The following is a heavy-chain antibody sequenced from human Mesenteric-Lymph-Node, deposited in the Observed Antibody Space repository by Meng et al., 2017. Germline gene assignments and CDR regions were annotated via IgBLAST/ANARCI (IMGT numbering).Heavy chain of an antibody. CDR3: ARDTPGLLFDY. V-gene: IGHV3-21*01. CDR1: MFSFSIFA. Sequence: QLVESGGGLVKPGGSLRVSCAASMFSFSIFAMNWVRQTPGKGLEWASSISSSSNYIYSADSVKGRFTISRDNAKNSLYLQMNSLRAEDTAVYYCARDTPGLLFDYWGQGTLVTVSS. J-gene: IGHJ4*02. D-gene: IGHD5-18*01. CDR2: ISSSSNYI.